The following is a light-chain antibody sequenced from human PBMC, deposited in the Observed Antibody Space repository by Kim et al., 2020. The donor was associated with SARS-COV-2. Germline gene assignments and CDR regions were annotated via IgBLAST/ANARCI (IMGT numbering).Light chain of an antibody. V-gene: IGLV3-19*01. CDR2: SKN. CDR3: SSRDSGGDQLV. Sequence: SSELTQDPTVSVALGQTVRITCQGDILRNYYTSWYQQKPGEAPVLLIYSKNNRPSGIPDRFSASDSGNTASLTITGAQAGDEADYYYSSRDSGGDQLVFG. J-gene: IGLJ3*02. CDR1: ILRNYY.